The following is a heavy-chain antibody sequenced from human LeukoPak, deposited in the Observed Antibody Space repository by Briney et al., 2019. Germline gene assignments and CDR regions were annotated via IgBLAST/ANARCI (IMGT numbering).Heavy chain of an antibody. J-gene: IGHJ4*02. V-gene: IGHV1-46*01. CDR3: ASGKAGGIAVAGTGY. Sequence: ASVKVSSKASGYTFTSYYMHWVRQAPGQGLEWMGIINPSGGSTSYAQKFQGRVTMTRDTSTSTVYMELSSLRSEDTAVYYCASGKAGGIAVAGTGYWGQGTLVTVSS. CDR2: INPSGGST. D-gene: IGHD6-19*01. CDR1: GYTFTSYY.